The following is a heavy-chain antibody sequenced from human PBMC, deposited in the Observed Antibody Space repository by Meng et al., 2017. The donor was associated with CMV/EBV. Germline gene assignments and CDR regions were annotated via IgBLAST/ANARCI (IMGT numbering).Heavy chain of an antibody. D-gene: IGHD3-10*01. V-gene: IGHV4-61*01. CDR3: ASGKYYYGSGSYYNPYY. Sequence: SETLSLTCTVSGGSVSSGSYYWSWIRQPPGKGLEWIGYIYYSGSTTYNPSLKSRVTISVDTSKNQFSLKLSSVTAADTAVYYCASGKYYYGSGSYYNPYYWGQGTLVTVSS. CDR1: GGSVSSGSYY. J-gene: IGHJ4*02. CDR2: IYYSGST.